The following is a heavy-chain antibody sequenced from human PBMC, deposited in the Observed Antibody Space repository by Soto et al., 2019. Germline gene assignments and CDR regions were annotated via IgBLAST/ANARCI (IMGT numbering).Heavy chain of an antibody. V-gene: IGHV1-69*01. CDR3: ARGTPIVVVVAAPEGDPYYYYGIDV. Sequence: VQLVQSGAEVKKPGSSVKVSCKASGGTFSSYAISWVRQAPGQGLEWMGGIIPIFGTANYAKKFQGRVTITADEPTSTAYMELSSLRCVSTSVYYCARGTPIVVVVAAPEGDPYYYYGIDVWGQGTTVTVSS. D-gene: IGHD2-15*01. J-gene: IGHJ6*02. CDR1: GGTFSSYA. CDR2: IIPIFGTA.